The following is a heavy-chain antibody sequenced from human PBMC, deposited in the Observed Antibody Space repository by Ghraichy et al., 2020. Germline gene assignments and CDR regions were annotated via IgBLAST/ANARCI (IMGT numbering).Heavy chain of an antibody. J-gene: IGHJ4*02. Sequence: SETLSLTCTVSGGSISSSYWSWIRQPPGKGLEWIGYIYYSGSTNYNPSLKSRVTISVDTSKNQFSLKLSSVTAADTAVHYCARSYYDSSGYLGIFDYWGQGTLVTVSS. CDR2: IYYSGST. D-gene: IGHD3-22*01. V-gene: IGHV4-59*08. CDR1: GGSISSSY. CDR3: ARSYYDSSGYLGIFDY.